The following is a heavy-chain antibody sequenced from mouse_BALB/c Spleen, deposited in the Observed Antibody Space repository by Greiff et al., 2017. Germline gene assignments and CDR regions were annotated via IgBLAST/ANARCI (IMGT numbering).Heavy chain of an antibody. D-gene: IGHD1-1*01. V-gene: IGHV1-69*01. Sequence: VQLQQPGAELVMPGASVKMSCKASGYTFTDYWMHWVKQRPGQGLEWIGAIDTSDSYTSYNQKFKGKATLTVDASSSTAYMQLSSLTSEDSAVYYCARSGYYGSSYGWFAYWGQGTLVTVSA. CDR1: GYTFTDYW. J-gene: IGHJ3*01. CDR3: ARSGYYGSSYGWFAY. CDR2: IDTSDSYT.